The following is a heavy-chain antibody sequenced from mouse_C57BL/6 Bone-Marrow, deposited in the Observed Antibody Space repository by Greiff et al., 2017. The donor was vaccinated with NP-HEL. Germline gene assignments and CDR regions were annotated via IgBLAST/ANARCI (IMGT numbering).Heavy chain of an antibody. D-gene: IGHD1-1*01. V-gene: IGHV1-54*01. Sequence: QVQLQQSGAELVRPGTSVKVSCKASGYAFTNYLIEWVKQRPGQGLEWIGVINPGSGGTNYNEKFKGKATLTADNSSSTAYMQLSSLTSEDSAVYFCARWGDYYGSSGAVDYWGQGTTLTVSS. CDR1: GYAFTNYL. CDR3: ARWGDYYGSSGAVDY. CDR2: INPGSGGT. J-gene: IGHJ2*01.